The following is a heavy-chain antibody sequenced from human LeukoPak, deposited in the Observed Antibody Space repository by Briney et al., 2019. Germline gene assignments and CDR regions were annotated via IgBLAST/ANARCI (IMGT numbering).Heavy chain of an antibody. D-gene: IGHD5-12*01. CDR2: IYYSGST. V-gene: IGHV4-31*03. J-gene: IGHJ4*02. CDR3: ARGGNGYDKTFDY. Sequence: SETLSLTCTVSGGSISSGGYYWSWVRQHPGKGLEWIGYIYYSGSTYYNPSLKSRVTISVDTSKNQFSLKLSSVTAADTAVYYCARGGNGYDKTFDYWGQGTLVTVSS. CDR1: GGSISSGGYY.